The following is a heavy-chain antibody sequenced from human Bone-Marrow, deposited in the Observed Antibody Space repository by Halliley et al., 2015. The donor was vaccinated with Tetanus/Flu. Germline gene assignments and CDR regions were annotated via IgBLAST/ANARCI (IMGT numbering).Heavy chain of an antibody. CDR3: AGERVLSA. CDR2: ISTTSAYT. Sequence: KGLGWVSSISTTSAYTFYADSVNGRITISRDNVKNPLYLQRDSLRAEDTAVYYCAGERVLSAWGQGTLVAVSS. J-gene: IGHJ5*02. V-gene: IGHV3-21*01.